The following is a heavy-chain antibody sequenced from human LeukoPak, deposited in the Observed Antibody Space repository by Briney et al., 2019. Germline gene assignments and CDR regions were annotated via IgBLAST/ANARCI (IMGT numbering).Heavy chain of an antibody. V-gene: IGHV3-15*01. CDR3: ATDTLPIDH. J-gene: IGHJ4*02. D-gene: IGHD2-2*01. Sequence: AGGSLRLSCAASGFTFSNAWMSWVRQAPGKGLEWVGRIKSRPDGGATDYGAPVEGRFTISRDDSRNTVYLHMNSLKSEDTAVYYCATDTLPIDHWGQGTLVTVSS. CDR1: GFTFSNAW. CDR2: IKSRPDGGAT.